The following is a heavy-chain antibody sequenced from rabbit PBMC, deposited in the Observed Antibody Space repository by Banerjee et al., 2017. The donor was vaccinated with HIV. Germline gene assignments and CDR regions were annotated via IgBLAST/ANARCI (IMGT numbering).Heavy chain of an antibody. CDR3: ARGPAGDAAYGYVGHDGFDP. J-gene: IGHJ2*01. D-gene: IGHD6-1*01. CDR1: RFTLSSYW. Sequence: QSLEESGGDLVKPGASLTLTCTASRFTLSSYWMCWVRQAPGKGLEWIACIDAGSSGYTWYANWAKGRFTISKTSSTTVTLQMTSLTAADTATYFCARGPAGDAAYGYVGHDGFDPWGPGTLVTVS. CDR2: IDAGSSGYT. V-gene: IGHV1S40*01.